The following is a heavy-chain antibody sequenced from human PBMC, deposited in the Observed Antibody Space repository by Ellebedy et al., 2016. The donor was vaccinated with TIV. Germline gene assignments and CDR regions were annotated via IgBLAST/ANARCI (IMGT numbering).Heavy chain of an antibody. J-gene: IGHJ4*02. V-gene: IGHV3-15*01. D-gene: IGHD3-10*01. CDR1: GFTFSNAW. Sequence: GGSLRLSXAASGFTFSNAWMSWVRQAPGKGLEWVGRIKSKTDGGTTDYAAPVKGRFTISRDDSKNTLYLQMNSLKTEDTAVYYCTTGGTWFGELISGTRDYWGQGTLVTVSS. CDR2: IKSKTDGGTT. CDR3: TTGGTWFGELISGTRDY.